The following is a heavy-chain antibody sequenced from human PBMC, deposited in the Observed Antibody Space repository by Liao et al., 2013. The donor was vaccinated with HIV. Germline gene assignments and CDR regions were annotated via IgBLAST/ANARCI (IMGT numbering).Heavy chain of an antibody. CDR3: ARRVSGSGTYNY. Sequence: QVQLQESGPGLVKTSETLSLTCTVSGASISTYYWSWIRQPPGKGLEWIGYISDSGTTDYNPSLKSRVTISVDTSRSQLSLSLRSVTAADTAVYFCARRVSGSGTYNYWGQGTLVTVSS. CDR2: ISDSGTT. CDR1: GASISTYY. D-gene: IGHD3-10*01. V-gene: IGHV4-59*01. J-gene: IGHJ4*02.